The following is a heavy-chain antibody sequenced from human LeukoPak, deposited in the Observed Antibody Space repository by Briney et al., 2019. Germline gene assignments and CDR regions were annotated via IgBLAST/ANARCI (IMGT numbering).Heavy chain of an antibody. V-gene: IGHV1-18*01. CDR1: GYTFTSYG. CDR3: ARVVGLLLSYSGSYSVDP. CDR2: ISAYNGNT. Sequence: GASVKVSCKASGYTFTSYGISWVRQAPGQGLEWMGWISAYNGNTNYAQKLQGRVTMTTDTSTSTAYMELRSLRSDDTAVYYCARVVGLLLSYSGSYSVDPWSQGTLVTVSS. J-gene: IGHJ5*02. D-gene: IGHD1-26*01.